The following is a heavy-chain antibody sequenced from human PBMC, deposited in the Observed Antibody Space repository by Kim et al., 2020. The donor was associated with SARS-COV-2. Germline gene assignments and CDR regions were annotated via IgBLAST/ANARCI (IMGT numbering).Heavy chain of an antibody. Sequence: EQNYVESMKGRFTISRDNARNSLFLQMNSLRVEDTAVYYCARGGRTTVDFWGQGTLVTVSS. D-gene: IGHD1-7*01. CDR3: ARGGRTTVDF. V-gene: IGHV3-7*01. J-gene: IGHJ4*02. CDR2: EQ.